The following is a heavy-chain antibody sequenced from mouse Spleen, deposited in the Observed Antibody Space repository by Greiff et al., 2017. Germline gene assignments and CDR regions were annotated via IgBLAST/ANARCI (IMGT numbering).Heavy chain of an antibody. Sequence: EVHLVESGGGLVKPGGSLKLSCAASGFTFSSYAMSWVRQTPEKRLEWVATISSGGGNTYYPDSVKGRFTISRDNAKNTLYLQMSSLKSEDTAMYYCASQGYYRSHFDFWGQGTTLTVSS. V-gene: IGHV5-9-3*01. CDR3: ASQGYYRSHFDF. J-gene: IGHJ2*01. CDR1: GFTFSSYA. D-gene: IGHD2-14*01. CDR2: ISSGGGNT.